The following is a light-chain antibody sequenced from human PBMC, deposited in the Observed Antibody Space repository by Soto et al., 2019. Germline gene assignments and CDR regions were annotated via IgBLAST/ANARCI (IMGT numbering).Light chain of an antibody. CDR3: QQYLGSPFT. CDR2: SAS. V-gene: IGKV3-20*01. Sequence: EIVLTQSPGTLSLSPGERATLSCRASQSVSNNYLAWYQQKPGQAPRLLIYSASSRATGIPDRFSGSGSWTDFTLTISSLEPEDFAVYYCQQYLGSPFTFVPGTKVDVK. CDR1: QSVSNNY. J-gene: IGKJ3*01.